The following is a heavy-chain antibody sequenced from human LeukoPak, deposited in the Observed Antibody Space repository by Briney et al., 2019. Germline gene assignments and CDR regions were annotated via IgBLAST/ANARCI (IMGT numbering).Heavy chain of an antibody. Sequence: GRSLRLSCAASGFTFDDYAMHWVRQAPGKGLEWVSGISWNSGSIGYADSVKGRFTISRDNAKNSLYLQMNSLGAEDTALYYCAKDATVGAYYYYYGMDVWGQGTTVTVSS. D-gene: IGHD1-26*01. CDR1: GFTFDDYA. V-gene: IGHV3-9*01. CDR2: ISWNSGSI. J-gene: IGHJ6*02. CDR3: AKDATVGAYYYYYGMDV.